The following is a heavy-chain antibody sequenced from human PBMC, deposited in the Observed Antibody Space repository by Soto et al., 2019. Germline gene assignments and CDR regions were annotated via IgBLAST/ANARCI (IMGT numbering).Heavy chain of an antibody. Sequence: ASVKVSCNASGYTFTSYYMHWVRQAPGQGLEWMGIINPSSGSTSYAQKFQGRVTMTRATSTSTVYMELSSLRSEDTAVYYCASYCSSTSCYSQDAFDIWGQGTMVTVSS. J-gene: IGHJ3*02. CDR3: ASYCSSTSCYSQDAFDI. D-gene: IGHD2-2*01. V-gene: IGHV1-46*01. CDR2: INPSSGST. CDR1: GYTFTSYY.